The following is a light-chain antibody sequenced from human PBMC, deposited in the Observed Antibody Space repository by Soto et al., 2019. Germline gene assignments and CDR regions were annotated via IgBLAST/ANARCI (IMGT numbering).Light chain of an antibody. V-gene: IGLV2-14*01. CDR2: NVN. CDR3: SSFTSSTTYV. J-gene: IGLJ1*01. CDR1: SSDVGSYNH. Sequence: SVLPQSSSGTGSPGQSITLSCPETSSDVGSYNHVSWYQQHPGEVPKLIIFNVNDRPSGVSNRFSGSKSGNTASLTISGLQAEDEADYYCSSFTSSTTYVFGTGTKVTVL.